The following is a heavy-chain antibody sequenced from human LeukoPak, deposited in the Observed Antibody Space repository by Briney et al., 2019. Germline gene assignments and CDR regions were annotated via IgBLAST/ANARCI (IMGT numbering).Heavy chain of an antibody. V-gene: IGHV3-74*01. D-gene: IGHD3-22*01. CDR1: GFTFSRYW. J-gene: IGHJ4*02. CDR3: ARFFDYYDSSGYLGY. CDR2: INSDGRIT. Sequence: PGGSLRLSCAASGFTFSRYWMHWVRQAPGKGLVGVSRINSDGRITSYADSVKGRFTISRDNAKNTLFLQMNSLRAEDTAVYYCARFFDYYDSSGYLGYWGQGTLVTVSS.